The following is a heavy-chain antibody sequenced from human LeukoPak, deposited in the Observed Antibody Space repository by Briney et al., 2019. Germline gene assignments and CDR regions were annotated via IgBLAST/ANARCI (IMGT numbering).Heavy chain of an antibody. D-gene: IGHD1-26*01. Sequence: PGGSLRLSCAASGFTFSSYSMNWVRQAPGKGLEWVSSISSSSSYIYYADSVKGRFTISRDNAKNSLYLQMNSLRAEDTAVYYCARESGSYSTGYFQHWGQGTLVTVSS. CDR3: ARESGSYSTGYFQH. CDR1: GFTFSSYS. CDR2: ISSSSSYI. J-gene: IGHJ1*01. V-gene: IGHV3-21*01.